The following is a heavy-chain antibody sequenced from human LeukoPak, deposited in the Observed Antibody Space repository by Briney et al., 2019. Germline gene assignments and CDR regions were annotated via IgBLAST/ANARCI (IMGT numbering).Heavy chain of an antibody. D-gene: IGHD3-10*01. Sequence: GGSLRLSCAASGFTFSSYEMNWVRQAPGKGLEWVSSISSSSSYIYYADSVKGRFTISRDNAKNSLYLRMNSLRVEDTAVYYCAKVAKYYYGSETYYFFEHWGQGTPVTASS. V-gene: IGHV3-21*01. CDR1: GFTFSSYE. CDR3: AKVAKYYYGSETYYFFEH. CDR2: ISSSSSYI. J-gene: IGHJ4*02.